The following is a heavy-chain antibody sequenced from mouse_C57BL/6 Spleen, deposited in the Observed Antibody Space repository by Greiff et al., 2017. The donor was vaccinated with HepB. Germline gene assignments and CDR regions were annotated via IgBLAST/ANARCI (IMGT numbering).Heavy chain of an antibody. J-gene: IGHJ2*01. CDR2: IHPSDSDT. CDR1: GYTFTSYW. Sequence: QVQLKQPGAELVKPGASVKVSCKASGYTFTSYWMHWVKQRPGQGLEWIGRIHPSDSDTNYNQKFKGKATLTVDKSSSTAYMQLSSLTSEDSAVYYCAIGRFGGNPYFDYWGQGTTLTVSS. CDR3: AIGRFGGNPYFDY. D-gene: IGHD2-1*01. V-gene: IGHV1-74*01.